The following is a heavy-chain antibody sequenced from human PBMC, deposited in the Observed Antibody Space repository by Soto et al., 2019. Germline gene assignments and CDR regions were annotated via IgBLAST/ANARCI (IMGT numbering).Heavy chain of an antibody. CDR3: ATLIYKYRSSWYGDTPSK. V-gene: IGHV5-10-1*01. Sequence: GGSMKISCKCSGCNFTSYWIILVRQLPGKGLEWMGRIDPSDSYTNYSPSFQGHVTISADKSISTAYLQWSSLKASDTAMYYCATLIYKYRSSWYGDTPSKWGQGTLVTVSS. D-gene: IGHD6-13*01. CDR2: IDPSDSYT. J-gene: IGHJ4*02. CDR1: GCNFTSYW.